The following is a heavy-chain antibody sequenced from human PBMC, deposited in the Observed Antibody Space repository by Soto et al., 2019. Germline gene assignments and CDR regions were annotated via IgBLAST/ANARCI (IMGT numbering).Heavy chain of an antibody. Sequence: SETLSLTCTVSGVSITSGDYYWNWIRQPPGKGLEWIGNIYYRGNTYYNPSLKSRVTISLDTSKNQFSLKLTSVTAADTAVYYCASFGVASMNWFDPWGQVTLVT. D-gene: IGHD3-3*01. V-gene: IGHV4-30-4*01. CDR1: GVSITSGDYY. CDR3: ASFGVASMNWFDP. CDR2: IYYRGNT. J-gene: IGHJ5*02.